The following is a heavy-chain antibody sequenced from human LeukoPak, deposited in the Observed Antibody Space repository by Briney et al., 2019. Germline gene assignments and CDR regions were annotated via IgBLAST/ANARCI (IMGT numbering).Heavy chain of an antibody. CDR2: INHSGST. D-gene: IGHD3-10*01. CDR3: ARPEGFDDAFDI. Sequence: SETLSLTCAVYGGSFSGYYWSWIRQPPGKGLEWIGEINHSGSTNYNPSLKSRVTISVDTSKNQFSLKLSSVTAADTAVYYCARPEGFDDAFDIWGQGTMVTVSS. V-gene: IGHV4-34*01. CDR1: GGSFSGYY. J-gene: IGHJ3*02.